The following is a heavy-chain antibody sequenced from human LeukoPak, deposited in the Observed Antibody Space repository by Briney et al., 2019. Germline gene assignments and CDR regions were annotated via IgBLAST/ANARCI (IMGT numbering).Heavy chain of an antibody. J-gene: IGHJ4*02. D-gene: IGHD2/OR15-2a*01. CDR1: GYIYLNYW. V-gene: IGHV1-2*02. CDR2: IDPASGIT. CDR3: GILESPVGLRACHNSY. Sequence: ASVKVSLMATGYIYLNYWLHALRQAPGRGLECLGWIDPASGITNQPQKFQGRITVTRDTSDSTEYRVLTGLTTDDTALYYCGILESPVGLRACHNSYRGQGTLVTVSS.